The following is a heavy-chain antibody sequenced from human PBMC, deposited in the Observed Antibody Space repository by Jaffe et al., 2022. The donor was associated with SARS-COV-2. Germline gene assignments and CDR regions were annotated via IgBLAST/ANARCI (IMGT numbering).Heavy chain of an antibody. Sequence: QVQLQESGPGLVKPSETLSLTCNVSGASVRRDFWSWVRQPPGKGLEWIGYMSYSGATSYNPSLRSRVSVSVDSSENQFSLKLTSVTAADTAVYFCARHLKKVDYGGPLDSWGQGTLVTVS. CDR3: ARHLKKVDYGGPLDS. CDR2: MSYSGAT. V-gene: IGHV4-59*08. J-gene: IGHJ4*02. D-gene: IGHD4-17*01. CDR1: GASVRRDF.